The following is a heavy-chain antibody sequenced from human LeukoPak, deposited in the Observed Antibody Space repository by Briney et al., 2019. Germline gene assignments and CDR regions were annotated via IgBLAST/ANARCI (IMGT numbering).Heavy chain of an antibody. J-gene: IGHJ4*02. CDR3: TTDLGLTMIRGVIVN. Sequence: GSLKLSCAASGFNFRKAWMSWVRQAPRKGPEWVGRIKSKGDGETTDNAAPVKGRFTMSRDDSKATLYLQMNTLKAEDTAVYYCTTDLGLTMIRGVIVNWGQGALVTVSS. CDR2: IKSKGDGETT. D-gene: IGHD3-10*01. CDR1: GFNFRKAW. V-gene: IGHV3-15*01.